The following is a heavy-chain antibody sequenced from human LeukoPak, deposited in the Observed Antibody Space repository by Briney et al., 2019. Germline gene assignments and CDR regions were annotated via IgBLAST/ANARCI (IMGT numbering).Heavy chain of an antibody. Sequence: GGSLRLSCAASGFTFSSYSMNWVRQAPGKGLEWVSSISSSSSYIYYADSVKGRFTISRDNSKNTLYLQMNSLRAEDTAVYYCAKSGYSYGKFDYWGQGTLVTVSS. J-gene: IGHJ4*02. CDR1: GFTFSSYS. CDR2: ISSSSSYI. CDR3: AKSGYSYGKFDY. V-gene: IGHV3-21*04. D-gene: IGHD5-18*01.